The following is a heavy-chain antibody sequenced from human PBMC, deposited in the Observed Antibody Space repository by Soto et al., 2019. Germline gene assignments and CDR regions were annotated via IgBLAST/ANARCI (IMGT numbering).Heavy chain of an antibody. Sequence: GGSLRLSCAASGFTFSNAWMSWVRQAPGKGLEWVGRIKSKTDGGTTDYAAPVKGRFTISRDDSKNTLYLQMNSLKTEDTAVYYCTGPIADYDFWSGYYFWPRDYWGQGTLVTVSS. V-gene: IGHV3-15*01. CDR2: IKSKTDGGTT. D-gene: IGHD3-3*01. CDR3: TGPIADYDFWSGYYFWPRDY. CDR1: GFTFSNAW. J-gene: IGHJ4*02.